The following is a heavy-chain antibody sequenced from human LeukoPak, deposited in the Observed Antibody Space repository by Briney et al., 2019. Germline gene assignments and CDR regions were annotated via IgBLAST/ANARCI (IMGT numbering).Heavy chain of an antibody. V-gene: IGHV3-21*01. J-gene: IGHJ3*02. D-gene: IGHD1-26*01. CDR2: ISSSSSYI. CDR1: GFTFSSYS. Sequence: GGSLRLSCAASGFTFSSYSMNWVRQAPGKGLEWVSSISSSSSYIYYADSVKGRFTISRDNAKNSLYLQMNSLRAEDTAVYYCARDAGGKIRTDAFDIWGQGTMVTVSS. CDR3: ARDAGGKIRTDAFDI.